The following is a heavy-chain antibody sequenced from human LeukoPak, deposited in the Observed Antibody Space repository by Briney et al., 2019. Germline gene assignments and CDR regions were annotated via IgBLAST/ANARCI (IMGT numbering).Heavy chain of an antibody. D-gene: IGHD2-8*01. J-gene: IGHJ4*02. Sequence: PGGSLRLSCAASGFVFKNFGMHWVRQTPGKGLEWLSLIRYDGSNTFYSPSVKGRFAISRDNSENTLHLHMDGLRPDDSGLYYCVKDRDASSGLVAFWGQGTLVIVSS. CDR2: IRYDGSNT. V-gene: IGHV3-30*02. CDR3: VKDRDASSGLVAF. CDR1: GFVFKNFG.